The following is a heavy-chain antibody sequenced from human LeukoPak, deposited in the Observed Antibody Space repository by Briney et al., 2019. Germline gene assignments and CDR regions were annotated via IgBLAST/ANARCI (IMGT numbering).Heavy chain of an antibody. V-gene: IGHV4-59*01. CDR3: ARTSGMTTVYYYYMDV. CDR1: GGSISSYY. Sequence: PSETLSLTCTVSGGSISSYYWSWIRQPPGKGLEWIGYIYYSGSRNYNPSLKSRVTISVDTSNTQFSLKLTSVTAADTAVYYCARTSGMTTVYYYYMDVWGKGTTVIVSS. J-gene: IGHJ6*03. CDR2: IYYSGSR. D-gene: IGHD4-11*01.